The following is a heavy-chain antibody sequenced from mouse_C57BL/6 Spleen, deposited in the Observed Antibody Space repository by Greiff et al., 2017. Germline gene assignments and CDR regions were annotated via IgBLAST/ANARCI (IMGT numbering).Heavy chain of an antibody. CDR2: IYPGDGDT. V-gene: IGHV1-82*01. CDR3: ARSEGYFDY. J-gene: IGHJ2*01. CDR1: GYAFSSSW. Sequence: QVQLKESGPELVKPGASVKISCKASGYAFSSSWMNWVKQRPGKGLEWIGRIYPGDGDTNYNGKFKGKATLTADKSSSTAYMQLSSLTSEDSAVYFCARSEGYFDYWGQGTTLTVSS.